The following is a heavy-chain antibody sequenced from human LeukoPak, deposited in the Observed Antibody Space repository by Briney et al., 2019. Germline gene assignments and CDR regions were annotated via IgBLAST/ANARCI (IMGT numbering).Heavy chain of an antibody. CDR2: IWYDGSIK. CDR3: ASAAGPFDN. Sequence: PGGSLILSCAASGFTFSAYGMHWVRQAPGKGLEWVAVIWYDGSIKYYADSVKGRFTISRDNSKNTLYLQMNDLRAEDTALYYCASAAGPFDNWGQGTLVTVSS. CDR1: GFTFSAYG. D-gene: IGHD6-19*01. V-gene: IGHV3-33*01. J-gene: IGHJ4*02.